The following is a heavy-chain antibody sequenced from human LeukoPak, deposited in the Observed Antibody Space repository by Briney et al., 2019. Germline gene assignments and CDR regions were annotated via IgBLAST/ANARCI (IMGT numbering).Heavy chain of an antibody. CDR3: ARRSRRYRSGYPYYFDY. Sequence: GESLEISCKGSGYSFTSYWIGWVRQMPGKGLEWMGIIYPGDSDTRYSPSFQGQVTISADKSISTAYLQWSSLRASDTAMYYCARRSRRYRSGYPYYFDYWGQGTLVTVSS. CDR2: IYPGDSDT. J-gene: IGHJ4*02. D-gene: IGHD6-19*01. CDR1: GYSFTSYW. V-gene: IGHV5-51*01.